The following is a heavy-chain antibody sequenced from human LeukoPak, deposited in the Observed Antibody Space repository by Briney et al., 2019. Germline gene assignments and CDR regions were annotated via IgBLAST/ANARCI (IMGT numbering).Heavy chain of an antibody. CDR3: AREGSYYTPIYFDY. J-gene: IGHJ4*02. CDR1: GFAVRNDY. Sequence: GGSLRLSCVASGFAVRNDYMNWVRQAPGKRPEWVAIIYDTDSTYYTDSVKGRFTISRDNSKNTVDLQMNSLRVEDTAVYYCAREGSYYTPIYFDYWGQGTLVTVSS. D-gene: IGHD3-10*01. V-gene: IGHV3-53*01. CDR2: IYDTDST.